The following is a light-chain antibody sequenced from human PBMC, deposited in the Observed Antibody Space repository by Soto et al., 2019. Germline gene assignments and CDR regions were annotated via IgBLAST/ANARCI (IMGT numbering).Light chain of an antibody. Sequence: DIQMTQSPSTLSASVGDRVTITCRASQSISKWLAWYQQKPGKAPKVLIFDASILESGVPSRFSGSVSGTEFTLTISSLQPDDVATYYCQQYNDYLPWTFGQGTQVEIK. CDR3: QQYNDYLPWT. J-gene: IGKJ1*01. CDR2: DAS. V-gene: IGKV1-5*01. CDR1: QSISKW.